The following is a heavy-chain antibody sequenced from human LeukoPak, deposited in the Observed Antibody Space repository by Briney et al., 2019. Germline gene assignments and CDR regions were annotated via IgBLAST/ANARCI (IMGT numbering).Heavy chain of an antibody. CDR3: AKVGPKSYFASGSYSDY. V-gene: IGHV3-23*01. CDR1: GFPFSSSV. J-gene: IGHJ4*02. CDR2: ISVSDSGT. Sequence: GGSLRLSCAASGFPFSSSVMSWVRQAPGKGLEWVSIISVSDSGTHYADSVKGRFSVSRDTSMNTVYLQMNSLKAEDTATYYCAKVGPKSYFASGSYSDYWGQGTLVTVSS. D-gene: IGHD3-10*01.